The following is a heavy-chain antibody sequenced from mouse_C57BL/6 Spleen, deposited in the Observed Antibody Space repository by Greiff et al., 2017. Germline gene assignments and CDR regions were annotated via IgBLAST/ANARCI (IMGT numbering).Heavy chain of an antibody. V-gene: IGHV7-3*01. CDR1: GFTFTDYY. CDR3: ARFFYAMDD. J-gene: IGHJ4*01. Sequence: EVKLVESGGGLVQPGGSLSLSCAASGFTFTDYYMSWVRQPPGKALEWLGFISNKANGYTTEYSASVKGRFTISRDNSQSILYLQMNALRAEDSATYYCARFFYAMDDWGQGTSVTVSS. CDR2: ISNKANGYTT.